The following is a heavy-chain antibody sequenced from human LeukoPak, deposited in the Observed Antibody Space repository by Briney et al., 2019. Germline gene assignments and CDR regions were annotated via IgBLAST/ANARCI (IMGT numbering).Heavy chain of an antibody. CDR1: GFTFSSYA. Sequence: GGSLRLSCSASGFTFSSYAIHWVRQAPGKGLEFVSAINPSGGSTYYADSVKGRFTISRDNSKNMLYLQMSSLRPEDTAVYYCVKLLVEMRVLLPYFDYWGQGTLVTVSS. CDR2: INPSGGST. CDR3: VKLLVEMRVLLPYFDY. V-gene: IGHV3-64D*06. D-gene: IGHD2-15*01. J-gene: IGHJ4*02.